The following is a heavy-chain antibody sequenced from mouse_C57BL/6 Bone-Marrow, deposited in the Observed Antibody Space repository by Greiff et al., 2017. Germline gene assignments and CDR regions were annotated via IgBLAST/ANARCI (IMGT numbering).Heavy chain of an antibody. CDR1: GFTFTDYY. D-gene: IGHD2-5*01. Sequence: EVKVVESGGGLVQPGGSLSLSCAASGFTFTDYYMSWVRQPPGKALEWLGFIRNKANGYTTEYSASVKGRFTISRDNSQSILYLQMNALRAEDSATYYCARGSNYGGFAYWGQGTLVTVSA. CDR2: IRNKANGYTT. CDR3: ARGSNYGGFAY. J-gene: IGHJ3*01. V-gene: IGHV7-3*01.